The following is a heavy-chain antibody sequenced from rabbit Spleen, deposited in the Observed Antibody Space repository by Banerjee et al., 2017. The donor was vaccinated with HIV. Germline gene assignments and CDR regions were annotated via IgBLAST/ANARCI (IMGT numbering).Heavy chain of an antibody. D-gene: IGHD1-1*01. CDR2: ISNSGST. J-gene: IGHJ6*02. Sequence: QSVEESGGRLVTPGTPLTLTCTVSGIDLSSYAMGWVRQAPGKGLEYIGIISNSGSTYYASRAKGRFTISRTSTTVDLKIASPTTEDTATYFCARTHTDSSSYNAWGQGTLVTVS. V-gene: IGHV1S69*01. CDR1: GIDLSSYA. CDR3: ARTHTDSSSYNA.